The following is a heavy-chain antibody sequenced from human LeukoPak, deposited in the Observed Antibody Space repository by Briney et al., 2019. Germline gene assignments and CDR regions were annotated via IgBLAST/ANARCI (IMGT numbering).Heavy chain of an antibody. CDR1: GGTFSSYA. CDR2: INTNTGNP. CDR3: AREGGSWSRPPGY. D-gene: IGHD3-10*01. Sequence: ASVKVSCKASGGTFSSYAISWVRQAPGQGLEWMGWINTNTGNPTYAQGFTGRFVFSLDTSVSTAYLQISSLKAEDTAVYYCAREGGSWSRPPGYWGQGTLVTVSS. J-gene: IGHJ4*02. V-gene: IGHV7-4-1*02.